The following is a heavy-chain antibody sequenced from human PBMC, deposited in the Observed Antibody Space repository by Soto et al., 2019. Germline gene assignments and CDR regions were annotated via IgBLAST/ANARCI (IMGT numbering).Heavy chain of an antibody. D-gene: IGHD2-15*01. CDR1: GFSFSTYN. Sequence: GGSLRLSCAASGFSFSTYNMDWVRQAPGKGPEWIAYISTTSFTIYYAESVKGRFTISRDNDRNSLYLEMNSLRDEDTAVYYCARDRCYDGTCYSASDSWGQGTLVTVSS. CDR2: ISTTSFTI. CDR3: ARDRCYDGTCYSASDS. J-gene: IGHJ5*01. V-gene: IGHV3-48*02.